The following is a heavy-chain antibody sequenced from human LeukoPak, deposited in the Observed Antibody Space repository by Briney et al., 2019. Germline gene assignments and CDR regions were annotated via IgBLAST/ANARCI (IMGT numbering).Heavy chain of an antibody. CDR2: IFYSGST. J-gene: IGHJ4*02. D-gene: IGHD4-17*01. CDR3: ARLPTVTFFDY. Sequence: SETLSLTCTVSSGSISTSNYYWGWVRQPPGKALEWIGNIFYSGSTYYSPSLKSRVTISLDTSRNQFSLKLNSVTAADTAVYYCARLPTVTFFDYWGQGTLVTVSS. V-gene: IGHV4-39*01. CDR1: SGSISTSNYY.